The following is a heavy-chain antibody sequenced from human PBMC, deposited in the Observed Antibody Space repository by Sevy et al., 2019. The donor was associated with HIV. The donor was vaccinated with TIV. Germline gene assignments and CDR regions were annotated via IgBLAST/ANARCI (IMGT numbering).Heavy chain of an antibody. CDR1: GGSVSSGSYY. CDR2: IYYSGST. J-gene: IGHJ4*02. D-gene: IGHD6-19*01. V-gene: IGHV4-61*01. Sequence: SETLSLTCTVSGGSVSSGSYYWSWIRQPPGKGLEWIGYIYYSGSTNYNPSLKSRVTISVDTSKNQFSLKLGSVTAADTAVYYCARDSSGWYRRIDYWGQGTLVTVSS. CDR3: ARDSSGWYRRIDY.